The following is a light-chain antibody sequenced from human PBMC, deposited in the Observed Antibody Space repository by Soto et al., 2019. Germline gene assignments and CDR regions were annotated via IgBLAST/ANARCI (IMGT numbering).Light chain of an antibody. CDR2: DDT. CDR1: SSDIGSYNL. J-gene: IGLJ3*02. CDR3: CPYASSSAFRWV. V-gene: IGLV2-23*02. Sequence: QSALTQPASVSGSPGQSITISCTGSSSDIGSYNLVSWYQQHPGRAPKLMIYDDTKRPSGVSNRFSGSKSGNTPSLTISGLQAEDEADYYCCPYASSSAFRWVFGGGTKVTVL.